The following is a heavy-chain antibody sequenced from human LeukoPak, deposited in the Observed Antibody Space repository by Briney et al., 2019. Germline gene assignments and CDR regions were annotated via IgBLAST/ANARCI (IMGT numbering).Heavy chain of an antibody. CDR1: GFTFSSYA. CDR2: ISGSGGST. V-gene: IGHV3-23*01. Sequence: PGGSRRLSCAASGFTFSSYAMSWVRQAPGKGLEWVSAISGSGGSTYYADSAKGRFTISRDNSKNTLYLQMNSLRAEDTAVYYCAKDRGIVVVPAAIDYWGQGTLVTVSS. J-gene: IGHJ4*02. CDR3: AKDRGIVVVPAAIDY. D-gene: IGHD2-2*02.